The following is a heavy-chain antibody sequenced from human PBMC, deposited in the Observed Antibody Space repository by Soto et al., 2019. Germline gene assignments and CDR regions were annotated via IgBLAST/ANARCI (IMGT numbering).Heavy chain of an antibody. CDR2: IYPGDSDT. Sequence: EVQLVQSGAEVKKPGESLKISCKGSGYSFTSYWIGWVRQMPGKGLEWMGIIYPGDSDTRYSPSFQGQVTISADKSISTAYLQWSSLNASDTAMYYCARHWATYGDPRSPYFDYWGQGTLVTVSS. V-gene: IGHV5-51*01. J-gene: IGHJ4*02. CDR1: GYSFTSYW. CDR3: ARHWATYGDPRSPYFDY. D-gene: IGHD4-17*01.